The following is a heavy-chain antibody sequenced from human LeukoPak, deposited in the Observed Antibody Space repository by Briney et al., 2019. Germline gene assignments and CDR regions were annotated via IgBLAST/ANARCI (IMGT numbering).Heavy chain of an antibody. CDR3: ARGGMYYDILTGLIPLDY. CDR2: IDFSGSS. Sequence: SETLSLTCTVSGGSISSSSYNWAWIRRPPGRVLEWIGNIDFSGSSYYNPSLKSRVTISVDTSKNQFSLKLSSVTAADTAVYYCARGGMYYDILTGLIPLDYWGQGTLVTVSS. J-gene: IGHJ4*02. CDR1: GGSISSSSYN. D-gene: IGHD3-9*01. V-gene: IGHV4-39*01.